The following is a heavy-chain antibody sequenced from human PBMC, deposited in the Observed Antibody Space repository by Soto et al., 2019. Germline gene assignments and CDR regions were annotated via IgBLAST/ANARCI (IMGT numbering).Heavy chain of an antibody. CDR2: FDPEDAEI. CDR1: GYTLTELS. V-gene: IGHV1-24*01. J-gene: IGHJ6*02. CDR3: AGITMIVVGAYGMDV. D-gene: IGHD3-22*01. Sequence: ASVKVSCKVSGYTLTELSMHWVRQAPGKGLEWMGGFDPEDAEIIYAQKFQGRVTMTEDTSTDTAYMELSSLRSEDTAVYYCAGITMIVVGAYGMDVWGQGATVTVSS.